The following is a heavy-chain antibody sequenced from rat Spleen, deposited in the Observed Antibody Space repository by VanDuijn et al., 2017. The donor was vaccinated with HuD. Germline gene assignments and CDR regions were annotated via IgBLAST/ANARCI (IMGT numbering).Heavy chain of an antibody. CDR1: GFTFSDYY. V-gene: IGHV5-20*01. J-gene: IGHJ2*01. CDR3: AKVLTGSFDY. CDR2: ISYDGGFT. Sequence: EVQLVESDGGLVQPGRSLKLSCAASGFTFSDYYMAWVRQAPTKGLEWVATISYDGGFTFYRDSVKGRFSISRDDTKNTLYLQMDSLRSEDTATYYCAKVLTGSFDYWGQGVMVTVSS. D-gene: IGHD5-1*01.